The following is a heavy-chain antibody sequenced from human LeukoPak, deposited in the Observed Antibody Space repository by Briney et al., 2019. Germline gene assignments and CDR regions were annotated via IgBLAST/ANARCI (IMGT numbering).Heavy chain of an antibody. Sequence: SETLSLTCMVSGGSISSSNWWNWVRQSPRWGLAWIGEVYHSGRTTYNPSLRGRVTLSVDKSKNKFSLRLYSMTAADTAVYYCARGGEVISPFDFWGQGILVTVSA. D-gene: IGHD3-22*01. CDR3: ARGGEVISPFDF. CDR2: VYHSGRT. V-gene: IGHV4-4*02. J-gene: IGHJ4*02. CDR1: GGSISSSNW.